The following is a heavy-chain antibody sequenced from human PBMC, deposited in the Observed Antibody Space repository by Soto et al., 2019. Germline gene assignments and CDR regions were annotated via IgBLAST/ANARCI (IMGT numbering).Heavy chain of an antibody. CDR3: ASSLGYCSSTTCHHYYFDY. CDR1: GFTFSDHY. D-gene: IGHD2-2*01. Sequence: GGSLRLSCAASGFTFSDHYMDWVRQAPGKGLEWVGRTRNKANSYATEYAASVKGRFTISRDDSKNSLYLQMNSLKTEDTAVYYCASSLGYCSSTTCHHYYFDYWGQGTLVTVSS. V-gene: IGHV3-72*01. J-gene: IGHJ4*02. CDR2: TRNKANSYAT.